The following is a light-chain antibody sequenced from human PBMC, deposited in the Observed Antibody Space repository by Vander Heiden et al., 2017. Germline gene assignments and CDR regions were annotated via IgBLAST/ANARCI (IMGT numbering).Light chain of an antibody. J-gene: IGKJ5*01. Sequence: DIQMTQSPSSLSASVGDRDTMTCRASQGISNYLAWAQQKPGNVHKHLIYAASTLQSGVPSRFSGSRSGTNFTITISSLQPEDVATYYCQKYSNAPSITFGQGTRLEIK. CDR1: QGISNY. CDR3: QKYSNAPSIT. CDR2: AAS. V-gene: IGKV1-27*01.